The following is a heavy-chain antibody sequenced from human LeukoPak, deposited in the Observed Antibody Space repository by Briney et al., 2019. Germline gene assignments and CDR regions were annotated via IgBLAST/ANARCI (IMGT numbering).Heavy chain of an antibody. Sequence: GGSLRLSCAASGFTFSSYAMHWVRQAPGKGLEWVAAISGSGGSTYYADSVQGRFTISRDNSKHTLYLQMNSLRAEDTAVYYCAKDNKAYYYDSSGPVFGYWGQGTLVTVSS. V-gene: IGHV3-23*01. CDR3: AKDNKAYYYDSSGPVFGY. CDR1: GFTFSSYA. D-gene: IGHD3-22*01. CDR2: ISGSGGST. J-gene: IGHJ4*02.